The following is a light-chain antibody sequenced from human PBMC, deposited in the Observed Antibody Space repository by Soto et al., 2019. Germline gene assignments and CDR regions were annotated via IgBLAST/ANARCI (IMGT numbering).Light chain of an antibody. CDR2: DAS. CDR3: QQRSSWPGT. J-gene: IGKJ1*01. CDR1: QSVGSF. Sequence: IVLTQSPATLSLSPGERATLSCRASQSVGSFLAWYQQKRGQAPRLLIYDASNRATGIPARFSGSGSGTDFTLTISSLEPEDFTVYYCQQRSSWPGTFGQGTKVEIK. V-gene: IGKV3-11*01.